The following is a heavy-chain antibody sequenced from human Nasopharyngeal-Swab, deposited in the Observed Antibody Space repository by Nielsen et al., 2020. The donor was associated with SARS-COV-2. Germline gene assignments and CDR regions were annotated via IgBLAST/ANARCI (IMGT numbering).Heavy chain of an antibody. V-gene: IGHV3-23*01. J-gene: IGHJ3*02. CDR3: AKDYGDHAAFDI. D-gene: IGHD4-17*01. CDR2: ISGSGGST. CDR1: GFTFISYA. Sequence: GESLKISCAASGFTFISYAMSWVRQAPGKGLEWVSAISGSGGSTYYADSVKGRFTISRDNSKNTLYLQMNRLRAEDTAVYYCAKDYGDHAAFDIWGQGTMVTVSS.